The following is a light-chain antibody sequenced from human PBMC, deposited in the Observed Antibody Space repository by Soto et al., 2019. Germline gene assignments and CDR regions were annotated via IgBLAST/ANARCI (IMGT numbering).Light chain of an antibody. Sequence: QSVLTQPASVSGSPGQSITISCTGTSSDIGGYNFVSWYQHHPGKAPKLMIYEVNNRPSGVSSRFSGSKSGNTASLTISGLQTEDDADYYCSSFTTSSTLVVFGGGTKLTVL. CDR3: SSFTTSSTLVV. J-gene: IGLJ2*01. CDR1: SSDIGGYNF. V-gene: IGLV2-14*01. CDR2: EVN.